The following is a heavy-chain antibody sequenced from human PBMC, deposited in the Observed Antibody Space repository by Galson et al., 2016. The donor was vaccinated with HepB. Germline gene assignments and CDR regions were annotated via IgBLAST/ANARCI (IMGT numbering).Heavy chain of an antibody. CDR1: GFTFSTFA. V-gene: IGHV3-23*01. J-gene: IGHJ5*02. CDR3: AKDFRGYLGGLSAAMYTWFDP. CDR2: ISNTGDRT. Sequence: SLRLSCAASGFTFSTFAMTWVRQAPGKGLEWVSGISNTGDRTYYTDSVKGRFTISRDNSKHTLYLQMNGLRAEDTAMYYCAKDFRGYLGGLSAAMYTWFDPRGQGTLVTVSS. D-gene: IGHD6-13*01.